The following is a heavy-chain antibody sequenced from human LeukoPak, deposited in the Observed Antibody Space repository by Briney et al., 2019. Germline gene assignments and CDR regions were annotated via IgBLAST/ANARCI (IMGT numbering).Heavy chain of an antibody. D-gene: IGHD6-13*01. CDR2: IHTSGST. CDR1: GGSISSYY. J-gene: IGHJ4*02. Sequence: SETLSLTCTVSGGSISSYYWSWIRQPAGKGLEWIGRIHTSGSTNYNPSLKSRVTMSGDTSKNQFSLKLSSVTAADTAVYYCARIPPGEQQLVFDYWGQGTLVTVSS. CDR3: ARIPPGEQQLVFDY. V-gene: IGHV4-4*07.